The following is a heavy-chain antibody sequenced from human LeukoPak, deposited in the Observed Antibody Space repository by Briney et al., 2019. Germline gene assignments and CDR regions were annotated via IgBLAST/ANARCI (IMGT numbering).Heavy chain of an antibody. CDR2: ISYDGSNK. CDR1: GFTFSSYG. D-gene: IGHD3-10*01. Sequence: GRSLRLSCAASGFTFSSYGIHWVRQAPGKGLEWVAVISYDGSNKYYADSVKGRFTISRDNSKNTLYLQMNSLRAEDTAVYYCAKDFKVRGVNYFDYWGQGTLVTVSS. CDR3: AKDFKVRGVNYFDY. J-gene: IGHJ4*02. V-gene: IGHV3-30*18.